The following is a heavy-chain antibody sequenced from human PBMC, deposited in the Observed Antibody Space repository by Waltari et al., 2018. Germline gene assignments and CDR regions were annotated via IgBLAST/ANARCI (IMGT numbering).Heavy chain of an antibody. CDR3: AGGGGAGAFDI. J-gene: IGHJ3*02. D-gene: IGHD3-10*01. CDR1: GGSISSYY. CDR2: IYYSGST. V-gene: IGHV4-59*01. Sequence: QVQLQESGPGLVKPSETLSLTCTVSGGSISSYYLSWRRQPPGKGLEWIGYIYYSGSTNYTPSLKRRVTISVDTSKNQFPLKLSSVTAGDTAVYYCAGGGGAGAFDIWGQGTMVTVSS.